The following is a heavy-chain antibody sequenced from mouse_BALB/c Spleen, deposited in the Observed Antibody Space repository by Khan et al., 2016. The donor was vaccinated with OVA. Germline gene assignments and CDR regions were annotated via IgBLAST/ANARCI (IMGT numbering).Heavy chain of an antibody. CDR1: GYTFTIYY. J-gene: IGHJ4*01. V-gene: IGHV1S56*01. CDR2: IYPGNVNT. D-gene: IGHD2-1*01. Sequence: VQLVESGPELVKPGASVRISCKASGYTFTIYYIHWVKQRPGQGLEWIGWIYPGNVNTGYNEKFKGKATLTADKSSSTAYMQLSSLTSEDSAVYFCARWGGNYPSYAMDYWGQGTPVTVSS. CDR3: ARWGGNYPSYAMDY.